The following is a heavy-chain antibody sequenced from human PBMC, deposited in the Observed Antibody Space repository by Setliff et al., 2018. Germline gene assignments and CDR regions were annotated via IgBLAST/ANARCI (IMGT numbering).Heavy chain of an antibody. J-gene: IGHJ4*02. Sequence: GGSLRLSCAASGFTLSDSAMHWVRQASGIGLEWVGRIRSRSSNRAPIYAASVKGRFTISRDDSKNTAYLQMNSLKIEDTAVYYCAGAGGNSDYFDYWGQGTLVTVSS. D-gene: IGHD2-21*02. CDR3: AGAGGNSDYFDY. CDR2: IRSRSSNRAP. V-gene: IGHV3-73*01. CDR1: GFTLSDSA.